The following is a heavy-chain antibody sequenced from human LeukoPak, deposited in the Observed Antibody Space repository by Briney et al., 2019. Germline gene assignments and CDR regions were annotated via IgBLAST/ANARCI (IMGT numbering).Heavy chain of an antibody. V-gene: IGHV3-7*01. CDR3: ARWRYYDSSGYEVYFDY. D-gene: IGHD3-22*01. Sequence: PGGSLRLSCAASGFTFSIFWMTWVRQAPGKGLEWAAKITEDGSEKYYVDSVKGRFTISRDHAKDSLYLQMNSLRAEDTAVYYCARWRYYDSSGYEVYFDYWGQGTLVTVSS. CDR1: GFTFSIFW. CDR2: ITEDGSEK. J-gene: IGHJ4*02.